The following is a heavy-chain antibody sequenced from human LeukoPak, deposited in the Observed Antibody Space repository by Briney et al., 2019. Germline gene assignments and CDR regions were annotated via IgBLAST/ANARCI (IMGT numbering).Heavy chain of an antibody. CDR1: GFTFSSYG. V-gene: IGHV3-33*01. CDR2: IWYDGSNK. D-gene: IGHD3-9*01. Sequence: GGSLRLSCAASGFTFSSYGMHWVRQAPGKGLEWVAGIWYDGSNKYYADSVKGRFTISRDNSKNTLYLQMNSLRAEDTAVYYCARDHARRYFDWFFDYWGQGTLVTVSS. CDR3: ARDHARRYFDWFFDY. J-gene: IGHJ4*02.